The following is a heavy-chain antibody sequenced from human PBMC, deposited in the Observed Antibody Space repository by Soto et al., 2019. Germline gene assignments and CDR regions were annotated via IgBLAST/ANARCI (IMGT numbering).Heavy chain of an antibody. V-gene: IGHV4-39*01. CDR3: ARHVAGPPAQAQGTWCCAMFDF. J-gene: IGHJ4*02. CDR2: IYYSGST. D-gene: IGHD2-8*01. Sequence: PSETLSLTCTVSGGSISSVSYYWGWIRHPPGKGLEWIGTIYYSGSTYYNPSLKSRVTISVDTSKNQFSLKLSSVTAADTAVYYCARHVAGPPAQAQGTWCCAMFDFWGQGTRVTVSS. CDR1: GGSISSVSYY.